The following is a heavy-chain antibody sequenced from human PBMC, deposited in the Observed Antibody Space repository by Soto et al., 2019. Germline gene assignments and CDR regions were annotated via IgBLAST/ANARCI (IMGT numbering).Heavy chain of an antibody. CDR3: ARHSVSSGWYGTFDY. CDR2: IYPGDSDT. J-gene: IGHJ4*02. Sequence: GDSLKISCKGSGYSFTSYWTGSVRQMPGKGLEWMGIIYPGDSDTRYSPSFQGQVTISADKSISTAYLQWSSLKASDTAMYYCARHSVSSGWYGTFDYWGQGTLVTVSS. V-gene: IGHV5-51*01. CDR1: GYSFTSYW. D-gene: IGHD6-19*01.